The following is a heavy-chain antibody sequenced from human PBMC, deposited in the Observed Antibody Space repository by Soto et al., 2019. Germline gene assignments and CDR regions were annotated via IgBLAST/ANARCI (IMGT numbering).Heavy chain of an antibody. CDR1: GFTFSSYE. D-gene: IGHD1-26*01. CDR3: ASRSAASGSYRHFDY. CDR2: ISSGGSTI. J-gene: IGHJ4*02. V-gene: IGHV3-48*03. Sequence: GGSRRLSCAASGFTFSSYEMNWVRQAPGKGLEWVSYISSGGSTIYYSDSVKGRFTTSRDNAKNSLYLQMSSLRAEDTAVYYCASRSAASGSYRHFDYWGQGTLVTVSS.